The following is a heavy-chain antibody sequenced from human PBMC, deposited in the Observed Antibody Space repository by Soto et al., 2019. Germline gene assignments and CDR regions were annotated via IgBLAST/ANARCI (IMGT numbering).Heavy chain of an antibody. CDR2: IYYSGST. Sequence: SETLSLTCTVSGGSISSGGYYWSWIRQHPGKGLEWIGYIYYSGSTYYNPSLKSRVTISVDTSKNQFSLKLSSVTAADTAVYYCARGSVITEVYFQHWGQGTLVTVSS. D-gene: IGHD3-22*01. J-gene: IGHJ1*01. V-gene: IGHV4-31*03. CDR1: GGSISSGGYY. CDR3: ARGSVITEVYFQH.